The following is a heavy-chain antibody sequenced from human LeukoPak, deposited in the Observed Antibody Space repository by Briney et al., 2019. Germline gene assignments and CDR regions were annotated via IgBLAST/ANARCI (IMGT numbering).Heavy chain of an antibody. CDR3: ARDNDCSGGTCFDY. J-gene: IGHJ4*02. D-gene: IGHD2-15*01. CDR2: ITSSGSTI. V-gene: IGHV3-48*03. CDR1: GFTFRSYE. Sequence: GGSLSLSCAASGFTFRSYEVNWVRQAPGKGLEWVSYITSSGSTIYYADSVKGRFTISRDNAKDSLYLQMNSLRAEDTAVYYCARDNDCSGGTCFDYWGQGTVITVSS.